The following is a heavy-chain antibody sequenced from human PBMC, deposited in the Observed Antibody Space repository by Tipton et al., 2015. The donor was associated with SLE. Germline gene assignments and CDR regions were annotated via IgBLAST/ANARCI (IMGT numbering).Heavy chain of an antibody. J-gene: IGHJ5*02. CDR2: IYYSGST. CDR1: GGSISSYY. V-gene: IGHV4-59*12. CDR3: ARGLFMGYVWGSYRRNWFDP. D-gene: IGHD3-16*02. Sequence: TLSLTCTVSGGSISSYYWSWIRQPPGKGLEWIGYIYYSGSTYYNPSLESRVTISVDTSKKQFSLNLSSVTAADTAVYYCARGLFMGYVWGSYRRNWFDPWGQGTLVTVSS.